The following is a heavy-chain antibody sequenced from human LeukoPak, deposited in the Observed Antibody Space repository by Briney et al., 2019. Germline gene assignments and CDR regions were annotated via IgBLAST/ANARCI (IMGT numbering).Heavy chain of an antibody. CDR1: GFTFSSYS. D-gene: IGHD5-12*01. Sequence: GGSLRLSCAASGFTFSSYSMNWVRQAPGKGLEWVSSISSSSSYIYYADSVKGRFTISRDNAENSLHLQMNSLRAEDTAVYYCALLVATISPLDYWGQGTLVTVSS. CDR2: ISSSSSYI. J-gene: IGHJ4*02. CDR3: ALLVATISPLDY. V-gene: IGHV3-21*01.